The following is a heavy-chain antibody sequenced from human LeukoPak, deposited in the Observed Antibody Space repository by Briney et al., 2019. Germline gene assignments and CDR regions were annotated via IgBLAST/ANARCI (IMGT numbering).Heavy chain of an antibody. D-gene: IGHD4-23*01. CDR2: ISSSSSYI. J-gene: IGHJ4*02. CDR3: ASDPTVASSY. V-gene: IGHV3-21*01. CDR1: GFTFSHYS. Sequence: GGSLRLSCAASGFTFSHYSMNWVRQAPGKGLEWVSSISSSSSYINYADSVKGRFTISRDNAKNSLYLQMNSLRAEDTAVYYCASDPTVASSYWGQGTPVTVSS.